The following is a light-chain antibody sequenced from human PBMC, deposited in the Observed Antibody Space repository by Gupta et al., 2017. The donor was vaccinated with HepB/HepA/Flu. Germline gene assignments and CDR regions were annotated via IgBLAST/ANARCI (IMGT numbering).Light chain of an antibody. J-gene: IGKJ3*01. CDR2: ASS. Sequence: IHLTHSPSSLSASVGDRVTITCRASQSISLYLNWYQQKPGKAPELLIYASSTLQYGVPSRFRGSGSGTDFTLTVSSLQPEDFATYYCQETYSTPFTFGPGTKVQI. CDR3: QETYSTPFT. V-gene: IGKV1-39*01. CDR1: QSISLY.